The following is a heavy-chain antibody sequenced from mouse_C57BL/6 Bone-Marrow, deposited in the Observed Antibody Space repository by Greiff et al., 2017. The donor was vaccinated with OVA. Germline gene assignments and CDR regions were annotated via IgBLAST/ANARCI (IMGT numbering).Heavy chain of an antibody. CDR3: ARRGLTTWFAY. CDR1: GYTFTSSW. CDR2: INPSDSET. Sequence: VQLQQSGAELVRPGSSVKLSCKASGYTFTSSWMTWVKQRPIKGLEWIGNINPSDSETNYTQKFKDKATLTVDKSSSTAYMQLSSLTSEDSAVYYCARRGLTTWFAYWGQGTLVTVSA. J-gene: IGHJ3*01. V-gene: IGHV1-52*01. D-gene: IGHD2-12*01.